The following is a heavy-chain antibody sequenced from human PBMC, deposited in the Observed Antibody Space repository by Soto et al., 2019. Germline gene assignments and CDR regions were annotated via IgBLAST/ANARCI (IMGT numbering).Heavy chain of an antibody. CDR1: GVTVSSNY. Sequence: EVQLVESGGGLVQPGGSLRLSYAASGVTVSSNYMSWVRQAPGKGLEWVSVIYSGGSTYYADSVKGRFTISRDNSKNTLYLQMNSVRAEDTAVYYCARHGYNYGGGYFDYWGQGTLVTVSS. V-gene: IGHV3-66*04. CDR3: ARHGYNYGGGYFDY. CDR2: IYSGGST. D-gene: IGHD5-18*01. J-gene: IGHJ4*02.